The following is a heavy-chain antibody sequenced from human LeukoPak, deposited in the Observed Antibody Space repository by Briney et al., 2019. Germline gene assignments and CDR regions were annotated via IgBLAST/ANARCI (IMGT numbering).Heavy chain of an antibody. CDR1: GGTFSSYA. V-gene: IGHV1-2*02. J-gene: IGHJ6*03. CDR2: INPNSGGT. D-gene: IGHD5-12*01. Sequence: ASVKVSCKASGGTFSSYAISWVRQAPGQGLEWMGWINPNSGGTNYAQKFQGRVTMTRDTSISTAYMELSRLRSDDTAVYYCARGLAGYYMDVWGKGTTVTVSS. CDR3: ARGLAGYYMDV.